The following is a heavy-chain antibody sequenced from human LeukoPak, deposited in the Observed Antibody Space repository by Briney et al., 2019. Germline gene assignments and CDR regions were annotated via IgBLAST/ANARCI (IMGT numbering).Heavy chain of an antibody. CDR1: GGTFSSYA. CDR3: ASSGRGYSGYDSGFDY. V-gene: IGHV1-69*05. D-gene: IGHD5-12*01. J-gene: IGHJ4*02. CDR2: IIPIFGTA. Sequence: SVKVSCKASGGTFSSYAISWVRQAPGQGLEWMGGIIPIFGTANYAQKFQGRVTITTDESTSTAHMELSSLRSEDTAVYYCASSGRGYSGYDSGFDYWGQGTLVTVSS.